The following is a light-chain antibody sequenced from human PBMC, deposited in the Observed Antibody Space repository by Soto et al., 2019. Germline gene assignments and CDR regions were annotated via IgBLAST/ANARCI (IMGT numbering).Light chain of an antibody. CDR2: DAS. Sequence: EIVLTQSPATLSLSPGERATLSCRASQSVSSYLAWYQQKPGQAPRLLIYDASNRATGIPARFSGSGSGTDFTPTISILEPEDFAVYYCQQRSNWPPTFGQGTKVEIK. J-gene: IGKJ1*01. CDR1: QSVSSY. CDR3: QQRSNWPPT. V-gene: IGKV3-11*01.